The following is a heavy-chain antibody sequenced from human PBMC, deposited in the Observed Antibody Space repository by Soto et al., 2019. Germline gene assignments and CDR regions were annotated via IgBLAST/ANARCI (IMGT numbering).Heavy chain of an antibody. D-gene: IGHD3-9*01. J-gene: IGHJ4*02. V-gene: IGHV4-59*13. Sequence: QVHLQESGPKQVKSSETLSLTCTVSGGSINAFYWNWIRQAPGKGLEWIGYISWSGNTKYSPSLRSRDTMSVATSTNQFSLSLKSVTAADTAVYYCVRGWDGLLTGVWLSFDYWGQGPPVTVPS. CDR1: GGSINAFY. CDR2: ISWSGNT. CDR3: VRGWDGLLTGVWLSFDY.